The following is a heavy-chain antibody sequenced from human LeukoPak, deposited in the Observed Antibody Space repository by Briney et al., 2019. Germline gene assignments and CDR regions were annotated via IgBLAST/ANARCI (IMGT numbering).Heavy chain of an antibody. J-gene: IGHJ4*02. Sequence: GTTNYNPSLKSRVTISVDSPKNQFSLKLSSVTAADTAVYYCASRDIAMVRGVTEYYYWGQGTLVTVSS. V-gene: IGHV4-59*12. CDR2: GTT. CDR3: ASRDIAMVRGVTEYYY. D-gene: IGHD3-10*01.